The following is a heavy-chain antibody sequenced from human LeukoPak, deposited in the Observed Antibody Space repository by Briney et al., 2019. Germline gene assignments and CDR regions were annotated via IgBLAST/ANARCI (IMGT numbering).Heavy chain of an antibody. CDR2: IYSSGTS. J-gene: IGHJ5*02. CDR1: GSSISSDY. V-gene: IGHV4-59*01. D-gene: IGHD3-3*01. Sequence: SETLSLTCTVSGSSISSDYWSWIRQPPGKGPEYIGFIYSSGTSNYNPSLKSRVTMSVDTSKIQLSLKLRSVTAADTAVYYCARGMYDFQLGAWFDPWGRGTLVTVSS. CDR3: ARGMYDFQLGAWFDP.